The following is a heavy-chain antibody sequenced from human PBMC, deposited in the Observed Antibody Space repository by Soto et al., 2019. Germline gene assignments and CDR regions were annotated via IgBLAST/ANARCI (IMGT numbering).Heavy chain of an antibody. D-gene: IGHD3-16*01. V-gene: IGHV3-23*01. CDR2: ISGSGGST. CDR1: GFTFSSYA. J-gene: IGHJ6*02. CDR3: AKAGWGAPHREEQVYYYYYGMDV. Sequence: GGSLRLSCAASGFTFSSYAMSWVRQAPGKGLEWVSAISGSGGSTYYADSVKGRFTISRDNSKNTLYLQMNSLRAEDTAVYYCAKAGWGAPHREEQVYYYYYGMDVWGQGTTVTVSS.